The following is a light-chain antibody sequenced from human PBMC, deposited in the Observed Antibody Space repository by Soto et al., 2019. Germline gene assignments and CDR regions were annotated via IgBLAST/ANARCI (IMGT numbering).Light chain of an antibody. CDR2: GAS. CDR1: QSVSSSY. V-gene: IGKV3-20*01. CDR3: QQYGSSRDT. J-gene: IGKJ4*01. Sequence: EIVLTQSPGTLSLSPGERATLSCRASQSVSSSYLAWYQQKPGQAPRLLIYGASSRATGIPDRFSGSGSGTDFTLTISRLEPEDFAVYYCQQYGSSRDTSGGGTKVEIK.